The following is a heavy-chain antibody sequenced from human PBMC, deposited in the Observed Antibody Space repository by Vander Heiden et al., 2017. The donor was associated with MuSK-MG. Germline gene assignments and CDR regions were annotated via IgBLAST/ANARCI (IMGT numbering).Heavy chain of an antibody. V-gene: IGHV3-30-3*01. Sequence: QVQLVESGGGVVQPGRSLRLSCAASGFTCSSYAMHWVRQAPGKGLEWVAVISYDGSNKYYADSVKGRFTISRDNSKNTLYLQMNSLRAEDTAVYYCARVALGTMVRGVTGAFDIWGQGTMVTVSS. J-gene: IGHJ3*02. CDR1: GFTCSSYA. CDR2: ISYDGSNK. CDR3: ARVALGTMVRGVTGAFDI. D-gene: IGHD3-10*01.